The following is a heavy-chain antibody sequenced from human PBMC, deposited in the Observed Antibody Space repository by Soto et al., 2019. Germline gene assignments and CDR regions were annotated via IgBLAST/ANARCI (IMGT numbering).Heavy chain of an antibody. V-gene: IGHV6-1*01. CDR3: ARDHDGPANAFDI. CDR2: AYYRSKWFD. Sequence: SQTLSHTCAISGDSVSSNSAAWNWIRQSPSRGLEWLGRAYYRSKWFDEYAVSVRSRISINPDTSKNQFSLQLNSVTPEDTAVYYCARDHDGPANAFDIWGQGTMVTVSS. D-gene: IGHD3-16*01. J-gene: IGHJ3*02. CDR1: GDSVSSNSAA.